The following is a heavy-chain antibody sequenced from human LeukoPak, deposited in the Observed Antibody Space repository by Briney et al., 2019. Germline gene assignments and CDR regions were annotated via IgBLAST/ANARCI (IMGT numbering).Heavy chain of an antibody. V-gene: IGHV3-21*01. CDR1: GFTFSSYS. J-gene: IGHJ6*03. D-gene: IGHD6-19*01. Sequence: GGSLRLSCAASGFTFSSYSMNWVRQAPGKGLEWVSSISSSSSYIYYADSVKGRFTISRDNAKNSLYLQMNSLRAEDTAVYYCARHGTGWPYYMDVWGKGTTVTVSS. CDR3: ARHGTGWPYYMDV. CDR2: ISSSSSYI.